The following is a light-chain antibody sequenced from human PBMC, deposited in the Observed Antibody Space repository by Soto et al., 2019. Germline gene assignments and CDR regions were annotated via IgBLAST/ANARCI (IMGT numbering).Light chain of an antibody. Sequence: EIVMTQSPATLSVSPGERATLSCRASQNVTTSLACYQQKPGQAPRLLIYGASTRATDVTARFSGSGSGTEFTLTRSNLQSEDFAVYYCQQFNGSPRTFGQGTKVELK. V-gene: IGKV3-15*01. CDR1: QNVTTS. CDR2: GAS. J-gene: IGKJ1*01. CDR3: QQFNGSPRT.